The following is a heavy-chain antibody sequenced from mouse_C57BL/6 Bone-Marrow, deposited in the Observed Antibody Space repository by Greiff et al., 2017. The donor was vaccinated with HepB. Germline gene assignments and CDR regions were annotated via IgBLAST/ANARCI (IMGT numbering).Heavy chain of an antibody. CDR1: GFSLTSYA. V-gene: IGHV2-9-1*01. CDR3: ASNYDGSSYWCFDV. CDR2: IWTGGGT. D-gene: IGHD1-1*01. J-gene: IGHJ1*03. Sequence: VKVVESGPGLVAPSQSLSITCTVSGFSLTSYAISWVRQPPGKGLEWLGVIWTGGGTNYNSALKSRLTISKDNSKSQAYLKMNSRQTDDTARDYCASNYDGSSYWCFDVWGTGTTVTVSS.